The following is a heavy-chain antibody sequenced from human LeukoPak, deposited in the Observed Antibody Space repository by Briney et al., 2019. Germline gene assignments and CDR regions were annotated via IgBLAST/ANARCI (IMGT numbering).Heavy chain of an antibody. CDR3: ERESGNHWNYADSFDF. Sequence: PGGSLRLSCAASGFTFSSYAMSWARQAPGKGLEWVSAICGSGATTYYADSVKGRFTISPDNSQDTLYLQMNTPRAEDTAAYYFERESGNHWNYADSFDFWGQGTLVPVSS. D-gene: IGHD1-7*01. J-gene: IGHJ4*02. CDR2: ICGSGATT. V-gene: IGHV3-23*01. CDR1: GFTFSSYA.